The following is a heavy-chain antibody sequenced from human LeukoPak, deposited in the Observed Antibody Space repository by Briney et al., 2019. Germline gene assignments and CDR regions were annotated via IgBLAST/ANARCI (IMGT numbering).Heavy chain of an antibody. V-gene: IGHV4-4*09. CDR1: GGSISSYY. CDR2: IYTSGST. J-gene: IGHJ4*02. Sequence: SETLSLTCTVSGGSISSYYWSWIRQPPGKGLEWIGYIYTSGSTNYSPSLKSRVTISVDTSKNHFSLKLSSVTAADTAVYYCARAVVPAAIVDYWGQGTLVTVSS. CDR3: ARAVVPAAIVDY. D-gene: IGHD2-2*02.